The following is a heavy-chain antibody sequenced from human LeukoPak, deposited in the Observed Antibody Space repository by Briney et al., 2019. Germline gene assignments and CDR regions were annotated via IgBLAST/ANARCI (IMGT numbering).Heavy chain of an antibody. CDR2: IYSGGST. D-gene: IGHD2-21*02. CDR1: GFTVSSNY. V-gene: IGHV3-53*01. J-gene: IGHJ4*02. Sequence: PGGSLRLSCAASGFTVSSNYMSWVRQAPGKGLKWVSVIYSGGSTYYADSVKGRFTISRDNSKNTLYLQMNSLRAEDTAVYYCARLSYCGGDCYYFDYWGQGTLVTVSS. CDR3: ARLSYCGGDCYYFDY.